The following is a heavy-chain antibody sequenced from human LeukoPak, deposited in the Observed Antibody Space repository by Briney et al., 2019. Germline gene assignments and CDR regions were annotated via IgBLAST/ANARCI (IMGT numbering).Heavy chain of an antibody. CDR1: GFTFSSYA. CDR3: AKIQAYDSSGYADY. V-gene: IGHV3-23*01. J-gene: IGHJ4*02. D-gene: IGHD3-22*01. CDR2: LSGSGTST. Sequence: GGSLRLSCAASGFTFSSYAMSWVRQAPGKGLEWVSGLSGSGTSTYYADSVKGRFTISRDNSKNTLYLQMNSLTAEDTAVYYCAKIQAYDSSGYADYWGQGTLVTISS.